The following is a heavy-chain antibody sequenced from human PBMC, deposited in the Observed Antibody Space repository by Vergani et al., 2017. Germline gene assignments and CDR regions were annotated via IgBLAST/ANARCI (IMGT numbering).Heavy chain of an antibody. CDR2: IYYSGST. J-gene: IGHJ3*02. V-gene: IGHV4-31*03. D-gene: IGHD1-1*01. CDR3: AREDRTGTLTGDAFDI. CDR1: GGSISSGGYY. Sequence: QVQLQESGPGLVKPSETLSLTCTVSGGSISSGGYYWSWIRQHPGKGLEWIGYIYYSGSTYYNPSLKSRVTISVDTSKNQFSLKLSSVTAADTAVYYCAREDRTGTLTGDAFDIWGQGTMVTVSS.